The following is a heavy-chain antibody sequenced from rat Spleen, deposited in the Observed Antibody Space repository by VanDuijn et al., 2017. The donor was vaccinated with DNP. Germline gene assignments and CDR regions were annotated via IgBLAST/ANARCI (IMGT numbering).Heavy chain of an antibody. V-gene: IGHV2-72*01. CDR3: TSRIRGTDY. J-gene: IGHJ2*01. D-gene: IGHD4-3*01. CDR1: GFSLTSNG. CDR2: IWSGGST. Sequence: QVRLKESGPGMMQPSETLSLTCSVSGFSLTSNGVGWVRQPLGKGLVWMGTIWSGGSTDYNSALKSRLSISRDTSKSQVFLKMNSLQTEDTAIYFCTSRIRGTDYWGQGVMVTVSS.